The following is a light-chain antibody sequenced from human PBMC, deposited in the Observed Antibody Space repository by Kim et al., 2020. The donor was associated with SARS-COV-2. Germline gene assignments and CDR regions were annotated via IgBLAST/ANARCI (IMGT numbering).Light chain of an antibody. Sequence: VSPGERAPLSCRASRSVSSTVAWYQHKFGQAPRLLIYDASHRATGMPARFSGSGSGTDFTLTISSLEPEDFAVYYCQQRNIWPRTFGQGTKVDIK. CDR3: QQRNIWPRT. J-gene: IGKJ1*01. CDR1: RSVSST. V-gene: IGKV3-11*01. CDR2: DAS.